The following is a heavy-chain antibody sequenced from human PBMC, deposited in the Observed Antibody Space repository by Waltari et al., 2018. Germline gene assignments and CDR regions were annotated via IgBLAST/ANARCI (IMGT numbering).Heavy chain of an antibody. CDR1: GYTFTGYY. CDR3: ARRYCSSTSCYGGYYYYYMDV. V-gene: IGHV1-2*02. CDR2: INPNSGGT. Sequence: QVQLVQSGAEVKKPGASVKVSCKASGYTFTGYYMHWVRQAPGQGLEWMGWINPNSGGTNEAQNFQGRVTMTRDTSISTAYMELSRLRSDDTAVYYCARRYCSSTSCYGGYYYYYMDVWGKGTTVTVSS. J-gene: IGHJ6*03. D-gene: IGHD2-2*01.